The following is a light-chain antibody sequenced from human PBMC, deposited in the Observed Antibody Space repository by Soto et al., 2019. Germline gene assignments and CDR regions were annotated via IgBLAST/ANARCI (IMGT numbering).Light chain of an antibody. CDR3: QQYNHWPLT. J-gene: IGKJ4*01. CDR1: PSISRT. V-gene: IGKV3D-15*01. Sequence: EIVLTQSPDTLSVSPGERATLSCRASPSISRTLAWYQQKSGQPPRLLIYDASTRATGVPARFSGSGSGTEFTLNISRLQSEDFGVYYCQQYNHWPLTFGGGTTVEIK. CDR2: DAS.